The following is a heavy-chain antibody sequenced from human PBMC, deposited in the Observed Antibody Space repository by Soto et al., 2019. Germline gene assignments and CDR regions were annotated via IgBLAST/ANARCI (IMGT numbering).Heavy chain of an antibody. Sequence: SETLSLTCTVSGGSVSSGSYYWSWIRQPPGKGLEWIGYLYYSGSTNHNPSLKRRVTKSVDTSKNQFSLKLNSVTSSATAVYFCASWFLLFSGSASFYPVTLSTVSALWNWG. D-gene: IGHD3-10*02. CDR1: GGSVSSGSYY. CDR2: LYYSGST. CDR3: ASWFLLFSGSASFYPVTLSTVSALWN. V-gene: IGHV4-61*01. J-gene: IGHJ1*01.